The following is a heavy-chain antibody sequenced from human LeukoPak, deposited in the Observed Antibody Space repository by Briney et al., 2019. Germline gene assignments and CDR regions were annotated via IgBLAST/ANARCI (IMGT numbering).Heavy chain of an antibody. CDR3: ARDREYGGYDSSGYYHP. CDR1: GGSISSRNYY. V-gene: IGHV4-39*07. CDR2: IYYSGST. J-gene: IGHJ5*02. Sequence: SETLSLTCTISGGSISSRNYYWGWIRQPPGKGLEWIGSIYYSGSTYYNQSLKSRVTISVDTSKNQFSLNLSSVTAADTAVYYCARDREYGGYDSSGYYHPWGQGTLVTVSS. D-gene: IGHD3-22*01.